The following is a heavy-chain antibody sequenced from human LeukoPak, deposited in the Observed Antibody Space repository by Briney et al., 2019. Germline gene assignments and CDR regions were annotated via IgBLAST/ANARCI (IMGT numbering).Heavy chain of an antibody. CDR3: AKDYSSSWSRQLYYYYYMDV. CDR1: GFTFSSYE. V-gene: IGHV3-48*03. Sequence: GGSLRLSCAASGFTFSSYEMNWVRQAPGKGLEWVSYISSSGSTIYYADSVKGRFTISRDNAKNSLYLQMNSLRAEDTAVYYCAKDYSSSWSRQLYYYYYMDVWGKGTTVTISS. D-gene: IGHD6-13*01. J-gene: IGHJ6*03. CDR2: ISSSGSTI.